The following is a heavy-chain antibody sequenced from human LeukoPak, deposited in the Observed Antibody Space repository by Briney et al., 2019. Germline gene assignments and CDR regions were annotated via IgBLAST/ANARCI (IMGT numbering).Heavy chain of an antibody. CDR1: GDSVSSNSAV. V-gene: IGHV6-1*01. J-gene: IGHJ4*02. CDR3: ASGYSGYDYYFDY. CDR2: TYYRSKWYN. Sequence: SQTLSLTCAISGDSVSSNSAVWNWIRQSPSRGLEWLGRTYYRSKWYNDYAVSVKSRIIINPDTPKNQFSLHLNSVTPEDTAVYYCASGYSGYDYYFDYWGQGTLVTVSS. D-gene: IGHD5-12*01.